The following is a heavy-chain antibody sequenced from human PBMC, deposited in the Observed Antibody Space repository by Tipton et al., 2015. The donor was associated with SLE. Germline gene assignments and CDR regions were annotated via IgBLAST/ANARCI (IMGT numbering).Heavy chain of an antibody. V-gene: IGHV3-21*01. CDR1: GFTFSHYR. CDR2: ISSSSNFI. CDR3: ARDNGWGYDDSSGYNDY. J-gene: IGHJ4*02. Sequence: SLRLSCAASGFTFSHYRLAWVRQAPGKGLEWISSISSSSNFIYYADSLKGRFTISRDNAKNSLYLQMSSLRVDDTAVYYCARDNGWGYDDSSGYNDYWGQGTLVTVFS. D-gene: IGHD3-22*01.